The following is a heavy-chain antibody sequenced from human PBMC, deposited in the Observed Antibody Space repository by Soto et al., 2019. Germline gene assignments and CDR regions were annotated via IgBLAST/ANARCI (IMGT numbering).Heavy chain of an antibody. D-gene: IGHD2-2*01. J-gene: IGHJ4*02. Sequence: ASVKVSCKASGYTFTSYAMHWVPQAPGQSLEWMGWINTGKGNTKYSQNFQGRVTITSDTSASTAYMDLSSLRSEDTAMYYCARAGDDCSAAKCYVIDYWGQGTLVTVSS. CDR1: GYTFTSYA. V-gene: IGHV1-3*04. CDR3: ARAGDDCSAAKCYVIDY. CDR2: INTGKGNT.